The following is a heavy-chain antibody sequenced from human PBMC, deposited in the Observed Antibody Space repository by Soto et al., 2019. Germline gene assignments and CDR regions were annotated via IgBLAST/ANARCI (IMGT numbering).Heavy chain of an antibody. J-gene: IGHJ6*03. CDR2: VLYDGSNE. D-gene: IGHD3-10*01. CDR3: AKGEFEYSGSFQDYLAV. V-gene: IGHV3-30*18. Sequence: QVQLVESGGGVVQPGRSLRLSCGASGFTFSRHNIHWVRQAPGKGLEWVAAVLYDGSNEYYADSVKGRFTISRDNSKNTMYLQMNSLRAEDTAVYYGAKGEFEYSGSFQDYLAVWGKGTTVTVS. CDR1: GFTFSRHN.